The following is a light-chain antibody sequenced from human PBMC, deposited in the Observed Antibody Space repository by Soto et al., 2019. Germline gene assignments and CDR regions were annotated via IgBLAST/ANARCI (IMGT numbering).Light chain of an antibody. V-gene: IGLV2-14*01. CDR2: EVS. CDR1: SSDVGGYTY. J-gene: IGLJ2*01. Sequence: QSVLTQPASVSGSPRQSITISCTGTSSDVGGYTYVSWYQQHPGRAPKLMIYEVSNRPSGVSNRFSGSKSGNTASLTISGLQAADEADYYCSSYTTTYTVVFGGGTKLTVL. CDR3: SSYTTTYTVV.